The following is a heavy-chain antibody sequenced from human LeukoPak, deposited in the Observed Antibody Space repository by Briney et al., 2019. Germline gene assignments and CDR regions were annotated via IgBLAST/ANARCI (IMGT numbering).Heavy chain of an antibody. CDR2: IDWDDDK. V-gene: IGHV2-70*11. CDR1: GFSLSTSGRC. Sequence: SGPALVKPTQTLTLTCTFSGFSLSTSGRCVSWIRQPPGKALEWLARIDWDDDKYYSTSLKTRLTISMDTSKNQVVLTMTNMDPVDTATYYCARTPPVAAAGSFDYWGQGTLVTVSS. J-gene: IGHJ4*02. D-gene: IGHD6-13*01. CDR3: ARTPPVAAAGSFDY.